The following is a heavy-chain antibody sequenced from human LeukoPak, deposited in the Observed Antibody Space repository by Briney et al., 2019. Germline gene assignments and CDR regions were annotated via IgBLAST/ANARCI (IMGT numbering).Heavy chain of an antibody. J-gene: IGHJ4*02. D-gene: IGHD2-2*01. CDR1: GYTFTGYY. CDR3: AREDCSSTSCSPGS. V-gene: IGHV1-2*02. Sequence: ASVKVSCKASGYTFTGYYMHWVRQAPGQGLEWMGWINPNSGGTNYAQTFQGRVTMTRDTSISTAYMELSRLRSDDTAVYFCAREDCSSTSCSPGSWGQGTLVTVSS. CDR2: INPNSGGT.